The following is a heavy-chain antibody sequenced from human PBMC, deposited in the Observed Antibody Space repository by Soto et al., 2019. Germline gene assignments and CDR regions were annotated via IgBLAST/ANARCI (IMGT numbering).Heavy chain of an antibody. CDR3: ARGLPDCSGGSCYSPAFDI. D-gene: IGHD2-15*01. Sequence: QVQLQQWGAGLLKPSETLSLTCAVYGGSFSGYYWSWIRQPPGKGLEWIGEINHSGSTNYNPSLKSRVTISVDTSKYQFSLKLSSVTAADTAVYYCARGLPDCSGGSCYSPAFDIWGQGTMVTVSS. CDR2: INHSGST. CDR1: GGSFSGYY. J-gene: IGHJ3*02. V-gene: IGHV4-34*01.